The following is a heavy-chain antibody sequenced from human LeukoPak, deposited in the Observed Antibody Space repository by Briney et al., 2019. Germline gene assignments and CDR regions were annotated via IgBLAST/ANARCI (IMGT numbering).Heavy chain of an antibody. V-gene: IGHV4-34*01. CDR3: ARGQDNWNYLHLRRYDY. CDR2: INHSGST. Sequence: PSETLSLTCAVYGGSFSGYYWSWIRQPPGKGLEWIGEINHSGSTNYNPSLKSRVTISVDTSKNQFSLKLSSVTAADTAVYYCARGQDNWNYLHLRRYDYWGQGTLVTVSS. D-gene: IGHD1-7*01. CDR1: GGSFSGYY. J-gene: IGHJ4*02.